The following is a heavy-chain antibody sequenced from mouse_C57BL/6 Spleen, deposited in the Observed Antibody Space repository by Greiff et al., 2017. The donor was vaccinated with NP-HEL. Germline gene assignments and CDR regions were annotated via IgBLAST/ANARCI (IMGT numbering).Heavy chain of an antibody. J-gene: IGHJ2*01. CDR3: ARRDYSNYGY. CDR1: GYAFTNYL. D-gene: IGHD2-5*01. CDR2: INPGSGGT. Sequence: VQLQQSGAELVRPGTSVKVSCKASGYAFTNYLIEWVKQRPGPGLEWIGVINPGSGGTNYNEKFKGKSTLTADKSSIPAYMQLSSLTSEDSAVYFCARRDYSNYGYWCQGTTLTVSS. V-gene: IGHV1-54*01.